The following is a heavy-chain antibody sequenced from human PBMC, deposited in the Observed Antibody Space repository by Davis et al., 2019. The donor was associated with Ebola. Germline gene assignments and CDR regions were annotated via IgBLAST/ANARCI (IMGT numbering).Heavy chain of an antibody. D-gene: IGHD3-3*01. CDR3: ARAVFHEVLDY. V-gene: IGHV3-30*04. CDR1: GFTFRNYA. J-gene: IGHJ4*02. Sequence: GESLKISCAASGFTFRNYAMHWVRQAPGKGLEWVAVVSNSEREKFYADSVKGRFTISRDNSDNTLYLQMNSLTADDTAVYYCARAVFHEVLDYWGQGTPVTVSS. CDR2: VSNSEREK.